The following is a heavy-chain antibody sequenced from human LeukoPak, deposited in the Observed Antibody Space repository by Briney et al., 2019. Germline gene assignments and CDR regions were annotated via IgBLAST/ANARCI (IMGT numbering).Heavy chain of an antibody. D-gene: IGHD3-3*01. Sequence: GGSLRLSCAASGFTFSNYGMNWVRQAPGKGLEWVSALSSSGGSTYYADSVKGRFTISRDNSKNTLYLQMNSLRAEDTAVYYCAKANSITIFGVISPVDYWGQGTLVTVSS. CDR3: AKANSITIFGVISPVDY. CDR1: GFTFSNYG. V-gene: IGHV3-23*01. CDR2: LSSSGGST. J-gene: IGHJ4*02.